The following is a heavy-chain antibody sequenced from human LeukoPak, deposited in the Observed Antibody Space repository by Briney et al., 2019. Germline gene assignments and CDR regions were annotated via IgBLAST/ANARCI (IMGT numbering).Heavy chain of an antibody. CDR2: IIPILGIA. D-gene: IGHD3-10*01. Sequence: PTASVTVSCKASGGTFSSYAISWVRQAPGQGLEWMGRIIPILGIANYAQKFQGRVTITADKSTSTAYMELSSLRSEDTAVYYCARLSCPDPWGQGTLVTVSS. J-gene: IGHJ5*02. V-gene: IGHV1-69*04. CDR1: GGTFSSYA. CDR3: ARLSCPDP.